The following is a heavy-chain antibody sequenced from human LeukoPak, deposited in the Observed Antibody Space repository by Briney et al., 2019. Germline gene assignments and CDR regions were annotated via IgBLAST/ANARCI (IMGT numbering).Heavy chain of an antibody. CDR1: GFTFSSYA. J-gene: IGHJ4*02. CDR2: ISGSGGST. D-gene: IGHD3-22*01. Sequence: PGRSLRLSCAASGFTFSSYAMSWVRQAPGKGLEWVSAISGSGGSTYYADSVKGRFTISRDNSKNTLYLQMNSLRAEDTAVYYCAKLQYYYDSSGYYGGFDYWGQGTLVTVSS. V-gene: IGHV3-23*01. CDR3: AKLQYYYDSSGYYGGFDY.